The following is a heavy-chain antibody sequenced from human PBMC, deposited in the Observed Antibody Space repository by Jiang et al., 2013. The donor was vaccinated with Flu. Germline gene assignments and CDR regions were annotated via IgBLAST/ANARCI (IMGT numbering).Heavy chain of an antibody. Sequence: SQTLSLTCAISGDSVSSNSAAWNWIRQSPSRGLEWLGRTYYRSKWYNDYAVSVKSRITINPDTSKNQFSLQLNPVTPEDTAVYYCAREASWQWLRRWYFDYWGQGTLVTVSS. CDR1: GDSVSSNSAA. J-gene: IGHJ4*02. D-gene: IGHD6-19*01. V-gene: IGHV6-1*01. CDR2: TYYRSKWYN. CDR3: AREASWQWLRRWYFDY.